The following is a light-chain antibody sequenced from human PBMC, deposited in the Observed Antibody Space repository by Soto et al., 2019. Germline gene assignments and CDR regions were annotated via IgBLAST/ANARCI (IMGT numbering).Light chain of an antibody. CDR2: TAS. V-gene: IGKV3-15*01. Sequence: EIVLTQSPGTLSVSPGDRVTLSCRASQSISIHLAWYQHKPGQAPRLLMQTASSRASGVPARISGSGSGTEFTLTISSLQSEDFAVYYCQQYRNWPWTFGQGTKVDIK. CDR3: QQYRNWPWT. CDR1: QSISIH. J-gene: IGKJ1*01.